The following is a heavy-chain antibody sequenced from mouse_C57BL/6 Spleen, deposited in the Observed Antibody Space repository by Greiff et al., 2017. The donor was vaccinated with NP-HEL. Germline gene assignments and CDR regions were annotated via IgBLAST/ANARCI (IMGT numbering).Heavy chain of an antibody. J-gene: IGHJ2*01. CDR1: GFTFSSYG. CDR3: ARHSITTVVARGDHFDY. D-gene: IGHD1-1*01. V-gene: IGHV5-6*01. CDR2: ISSGGSYT. Sequence: EVKLVESGGDLVKPGGSLKLSCAASGFTFSSYGMSWVRQTPDKRLEWVATISSGGSYTYYPDSVKGRCTISRDNAKNTLYLQMSSLKSEDTAMYYCARHSITTVVARGDHFDYWGQGTTLTVSS.